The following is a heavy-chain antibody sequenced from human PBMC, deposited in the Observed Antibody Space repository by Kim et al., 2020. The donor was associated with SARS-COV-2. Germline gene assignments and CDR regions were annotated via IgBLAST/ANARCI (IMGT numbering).Heavy chain of an antibody. D-gene: IGHD1-1*01. CDR3: AIWYNWNDESYYFDY. Sequence: SVKVSCKASGGTFSSYAISWVRQAPGQGLEWMGGIIPIFGTANYAQKFQGRVTITADESTSTAYMELSSLRSEDTAVYYCAIWYNWNDESYYFDYWGQGTLVTVSS. V-gene: IGHV1-69*13. J-gene: IGHJ4*02. CDR2: IIPIFGTA. CDR1: GGTFSSYA.